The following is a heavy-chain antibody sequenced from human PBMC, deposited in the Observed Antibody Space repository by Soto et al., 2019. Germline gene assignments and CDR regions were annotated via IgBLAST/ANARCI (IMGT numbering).Heavy chain of an antibody. J-gene: IGHJ5*02. CDR3: ARASRSIVLMVYANGRTHNWFQP. V-gene: IGHV1-2*04. CDR2: INPNSGGT. CDR1: GCTFTGYY. Sequence: ASVKVSCKASGCTFTGYYMHWVRQAPVRVLEWMVCINPNSGGTNYAQKFQGWVTMTRDTSISTAYMELRRLRSDDTAVYYCARASRSIVLMVYANGRTHNWFQPWRKGKPVTVSS. D-gene: IGHD2-8*01.